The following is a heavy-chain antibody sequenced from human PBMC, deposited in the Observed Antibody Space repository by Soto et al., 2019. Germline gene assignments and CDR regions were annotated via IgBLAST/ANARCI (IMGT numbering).Heavy chain of an antibody. CDR1: GASIAGGAYC. D-gene: IGHD5-12*01. J-gene: IGHJ5*02. CDR2: IPSRGRP. Sequence: SETLSLTCSVSGASIAGGAYCWSWVRQPPGKGLEWIGYIPSRGRPFYNPSLTSRGTISADSSKNQLSLQLTSVTAADTAVYYCVRDQYSGYDFALWGQGNLVPSPQ. CDR3: VRDQYSGYDFAL. V-gene: IGHV4-30-4*01.